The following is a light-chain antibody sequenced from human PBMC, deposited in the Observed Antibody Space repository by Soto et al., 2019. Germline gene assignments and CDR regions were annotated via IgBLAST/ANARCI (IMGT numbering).Light chain of an antibody. V-gene: IGKV1-5*03. J-gene: IGKJ1*01. CDR2: KAS. Sequence: DIQLTQSPSSLSASVGDSVTITCRTSQSISSWLAWYQQKPGKAPKLLIYKASSLENGVPSRFSGSGSGTEFTLTISSLQPDDFATYYCQQYETYSPWTFGQGTKVDIK. CDR3: QQYETYSPWT. CDR1: QSISSW.